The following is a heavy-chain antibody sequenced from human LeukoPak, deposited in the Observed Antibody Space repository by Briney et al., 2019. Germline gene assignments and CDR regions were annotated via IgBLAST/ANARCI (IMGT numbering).Heavy chain of an antibody. CDR3: AKGGRRFLDSTLNYFDY. J-gene: IGHJ4*02. V-gene: IGHV3-9*03. CDR2: ISWNSGSI. Sequence: PGRSLRLSCAASGFTFDDYAMHWVRQAPGKGLEWVSGISWNSGSIGYADSVKGRFTISRDNAKNSLYLQMNSLRAEDMALYYCAKGGRRFLDSTLNYFDYWGQRTLVTVSS. D-gene: IGHD3/OR15-3a*01. CDR1: GFTFDDYA.